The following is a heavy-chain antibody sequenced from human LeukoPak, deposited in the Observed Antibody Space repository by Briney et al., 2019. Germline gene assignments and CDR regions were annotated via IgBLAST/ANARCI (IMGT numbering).Heavy chain of an antibody. V-gene: IGHV3-23*01. CDR3: AKRGVVIRVILVGFHKEAYYFES. CDR1: RITLSNYG. D-gene: IGHD3/OR15-3a*01. CDR2: SSDRGGNT. J-gene: IGHJ4*02. Sequence: GGSLRLSCAVSRITLSNYGMSWVRQAPGRGLEWVAGSSDRGGNTKYADSGKGRFTISRDNPKNTLYLQMNSLRAEDTAVYFCAKRGVVIRVILVGFHKEAYYFESWGQGALVTVSS.